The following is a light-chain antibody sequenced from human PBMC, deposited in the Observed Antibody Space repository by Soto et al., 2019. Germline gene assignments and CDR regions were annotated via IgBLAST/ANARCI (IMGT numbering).Light chain of an antibody. J-gene: IGLJ2*01. CDR3: SAYAGSNNVV. Sequence: QSALTQPPSASGSPGQSVTISCTGTSSDVGAYVYVSWYQQHPGKAPKLMIYEVSKRPSGVPDRFSGSKSGNMASLTVSGLQAEDEADYYCSAYAGSNNVVFGGGTKLTVL. CDR1: SSDVGAYVY. V-gene: IGLV2-8*01. CDR2: EVS.